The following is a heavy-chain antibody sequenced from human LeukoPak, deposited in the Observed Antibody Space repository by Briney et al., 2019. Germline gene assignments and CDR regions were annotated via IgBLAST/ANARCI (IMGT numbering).Heavy chain of an antibody. V-gene: IGHV4-61*05. CDR3: ARTGQFSSWSGSGMD. Sequence: SETLSLTCTVSGGSINSRDYYWAWIRQPPGKGLEWIGYIYYSGSTNYNPSLKSRVTISVDTSKNQFSLKLSSVTAADTAVYYCARTGQFSSWSGSGMD. J-gene: IGHJ6*01. CDR1: GGSINSRDYY. CDR2: IYYSGST. D-gene: IGHD6-13*01.